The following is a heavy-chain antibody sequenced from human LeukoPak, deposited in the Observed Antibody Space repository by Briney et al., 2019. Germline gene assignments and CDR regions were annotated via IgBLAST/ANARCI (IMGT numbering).Heavy chain of an antibody. CDR3: ARDTGYYFGNDAFDI. CDR2: IIPILGIA. Sequence: SVKVSCKASGGTFSSYAISWVRQAPGQGLEWMGRIIPILGIANYAQKFQGGVTITADKSTSTAYMELSSLRSEDTAVYYCARDTGYYFGNDAFDIWGQGTMVTVSS. CDR1: GGTFSSYA. D-gene: IGHD3-9*01. J-gene: IGHJ3*02. V-gene: IGHV1-69*04.